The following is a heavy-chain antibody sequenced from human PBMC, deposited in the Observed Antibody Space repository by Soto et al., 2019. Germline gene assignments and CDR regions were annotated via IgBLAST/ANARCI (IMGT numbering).Heavy chain of an antibody. CDR1: GACIRSGGYS. CDR3: AASCVGCGGFNYYGMDV. CDR2: IYYSGTT. V-gene: IGHV4-31*03. Sequence: SETLALTCSVSGACIRSGGYSWNLIRPHPGKGLEWIGHIYYSGTTYYNPSLKSRVTISVDTSKNQFSLKLSSVTAADTAVYYCAASCVGCGGFNYYGMDVWGQWTTVT. J-gene: IGHJ6*02. D-gene: IGHD2-21*01.